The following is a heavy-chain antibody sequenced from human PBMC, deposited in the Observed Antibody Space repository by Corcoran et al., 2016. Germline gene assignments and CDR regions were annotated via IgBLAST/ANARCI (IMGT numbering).Heavy chain of an antibody. J-gene: IGHJ3*02. Sequence: QVQLVESGGGVVQPGRSLRLSCAASGFNFITSGMHWVRQAPGKGLEWVTVISYDGSNKYYADSVKGRFTISRDNSKNTLYLQMNSLRVEETAMYYCVKGGGGQWSGGAFNIWGQGAVVSVSS. CDR1: GFNFITSG. CDR2: ISYDGSNK. V-gene: IGHV3-30*18. CDR3: VKGGGGQWSGGAFNI. D-gene: IGHD2-8*01.